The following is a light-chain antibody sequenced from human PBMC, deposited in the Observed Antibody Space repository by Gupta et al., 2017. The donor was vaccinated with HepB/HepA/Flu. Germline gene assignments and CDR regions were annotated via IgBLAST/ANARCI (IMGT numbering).Light chain of an antibody. CDR2: DAS. CDR3: QQDDNLPPIT. J-gene: IGKJ5*01. Sequence: DIQMTQSPSSLSASVGDRVTITCQASQDISNYLNWYQQKPGKAPKLLIYDASNLETGVPSRFSGSGYGKDFTFTISSRQPEDIATYYFQQDDNLPPITFGQGTLMEIK. V-gene: IGKV1-33*01. CDR1: QDISNY.